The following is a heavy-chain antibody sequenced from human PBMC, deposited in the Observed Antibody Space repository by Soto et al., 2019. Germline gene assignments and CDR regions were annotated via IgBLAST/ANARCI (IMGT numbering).Heavy chain of an antibody. Sequence: GSLRLSCAASGFTFSDYFMNWIRQAPGKGLEWASYISSSGSTIYYADSVKGRFTISRDNARNSLYLQMNSLRAEDTAVYYCARRYCGGGSCYYAFDIWGQGTMVTVSS. CDR1: GFTFSDYF. J-gene: IGHJ3*02. CDR3: ARRYCGGGSCYYAFDI. V-gene: IGHV3-11*01. D-gene: IGHD2-15*01. CDR2: ISSSGSTI.